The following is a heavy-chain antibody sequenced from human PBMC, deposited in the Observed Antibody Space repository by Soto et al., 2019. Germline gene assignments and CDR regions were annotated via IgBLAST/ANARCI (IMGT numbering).Heavy chain of an antibody. D-gene: IGHD3-10*01. CDR2: INASSGST. CDR1: GYTFTSYG. Sequence: GASVKVSCKASGYTFTSYGISWVRQAPGQGLEWMGIINASSGSTNYAQKLQGRVTMTRDTSTSTVYMELSSLRSEDTAVYYCARQWFGVKGYWFDPWGQGTLVTVSS. V-gene: IGHV1-46*03. CDR3: ARQWFGVKGYWFDP. J-gene: IGHJ5*02.